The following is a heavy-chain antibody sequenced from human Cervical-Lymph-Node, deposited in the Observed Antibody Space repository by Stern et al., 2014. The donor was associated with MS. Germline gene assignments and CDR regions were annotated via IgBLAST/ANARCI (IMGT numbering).Heavy chain of an antibody. D-gene: IGHD1-26*01. V-gene: IGHV3-21*01. CDR2: ISISGDKRNNYI. J-gene: IGHJ4*02. CDR3: ARGIRSVGATLFDY. CDR1: GFTFSSHS. Sequence: EVQLVESGGGLVKPGGSLRLSCATSGFTFSSHSMSWVRQAPGKGLEWVSYISISGDKRNNYIYYADSVKGRFTISRDDAENSLYLQMNSLRAEDTAVYYCARGIRSVGATLFDYWGPGTQVTVSS.